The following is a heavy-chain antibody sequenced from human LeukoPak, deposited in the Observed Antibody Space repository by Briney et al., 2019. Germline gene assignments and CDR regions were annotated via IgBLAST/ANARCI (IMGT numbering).Heavy chain of an antibody. V-gene: IGHV4-30-2*01. CDR2: IYHSGST. D-gene: IGHD5-12*01. J-gene: IGHJ4*02. CDR3: ARVGATPALFDY. CDR1: GGSISSGGYS. Sequence: PSETLSLTCAVSGGSISSGGYSWSWIRQPPGKGLEWIGYIYHSGSTYYNPSLKSRVTISVDRSKNQFSLKLSSVTAADTAVYYCARVGATPALFDYWGQGTLVTVSS.